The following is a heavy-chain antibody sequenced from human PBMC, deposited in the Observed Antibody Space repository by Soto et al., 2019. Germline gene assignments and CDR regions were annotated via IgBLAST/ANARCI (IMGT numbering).Heavy chain of an antibody. D-gene: IGHD4-4*01. CDR3: ARRGKAYTGRWFDP. CDR1: GYTFTSYD. CDR2: MNPNSGNT. Sequence: QVQLVQSGAEVKKPGASVKVSCKASGYTFTSYDINWVRQATGQGLEWMGWMNPNSGNTGYAQKFQGRVTMTRNTSISTAYMELSSRRSEDTAVYYCARRGKAYTGRWFDPWGQGTLVTVSS. V-gene: IGHV1-8*01. J-gene: IGHJ5*02.